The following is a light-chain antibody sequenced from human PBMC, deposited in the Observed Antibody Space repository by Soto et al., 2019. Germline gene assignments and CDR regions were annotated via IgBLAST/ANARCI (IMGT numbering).Light chain of an antibody. CDR2: KAS. CDR3: QQYDSYPRT. J-gene: IGKJ1*01. V-gene: IGKV1-5*03. CDR1: QSVSNW. Sequence: DLQMTQSPSTLSASVGDRVTITCRASQSVSNWLAWYQQKPGKAPNLLIYKASSLESGVPSRFSGSGSGTEFTLTISCLQPEDLATYYCQQYDSYPRTFGQGTKVEIK.